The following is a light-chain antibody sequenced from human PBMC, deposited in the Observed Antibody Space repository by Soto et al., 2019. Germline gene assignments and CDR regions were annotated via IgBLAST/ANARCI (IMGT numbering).Light chain of an antibody. V-gene: IGLV2-14*01. Sequence: QSALTQPASVSGSPGQSITISCTGTSSNVGGYNYVSWYQQHPGKAPKLMIYDVSNRPSGVSNRFSGSKSGNTASLTIYGLQAEDEADYYCISYTSSRVVFGGGTKLTVL. CDR2: DVS. CDR1: SSNVGGYNY. CDR3: ISYTSSRVV. J-gene: IGLJ2*01.